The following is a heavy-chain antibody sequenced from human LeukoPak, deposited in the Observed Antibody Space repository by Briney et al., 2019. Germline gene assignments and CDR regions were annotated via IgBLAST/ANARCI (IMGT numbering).Heavy chain of an antibody. CDR1: GGNFGSYA. J-gene: IGHJ4*02. Sequence: SVKVSCKASGGNFGSYAISWVRQAPGQGLEWMGGIIPIFGTANYAQKFQGRVTITADESTSTAYMELSSLRSEDTAVYYCATERYDSSGYNDCWGQGTLVTVSS. D-gene: IGHD3-22*01. V-gene: IGHV1-69*13. CDR3: ATERYDSSGYNDC. CDR2: IIPIFGTA.